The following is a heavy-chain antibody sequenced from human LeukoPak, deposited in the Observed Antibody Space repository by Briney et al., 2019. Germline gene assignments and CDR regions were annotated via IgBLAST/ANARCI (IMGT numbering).Heavy chain of an antibody. CDR1: GLTFSSYS. J-gene: IGHJ6*04. Sequence: GGSLRLSCAGSGLTFSSYSMNWVRQAPGKGLEWVSSISSSSSYIYYADSVKGRFTISRDNAKNSLYLQMNSLRAEDTAVYYCAELGITMIGGVWGKGTTVTISS. D-gene: IGHD3-10*02. V-gene: IGHV3-21*01. CDR3: AELGITMIGGV. CDR2: ISSSSSYI.